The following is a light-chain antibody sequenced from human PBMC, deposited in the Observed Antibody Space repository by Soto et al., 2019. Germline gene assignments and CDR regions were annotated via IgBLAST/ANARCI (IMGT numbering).Light chain of an antibody. CDR2: DVS. CDR1: SSDVGSYNY. Sequence: QSVLTQPASVSGSPGQSITIFCTGTSSDVGSYNYVSWYQQHPGRAPKLMIYDVSSRPSGVSNRFSGSKSGNTASLTISGFQVEDEADYFCTSYTSSSTYVFGTGAKVTVL. CDR3: TSYTSSSTYV. J-gene: IGLJ1*01. V-gene: IGLV2-14*03.